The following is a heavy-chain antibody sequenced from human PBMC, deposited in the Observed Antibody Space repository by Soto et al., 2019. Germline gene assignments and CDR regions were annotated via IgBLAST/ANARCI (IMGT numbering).Heavy chain of an antibody. J-gene: IGHJ4*02. CDR3: ARLSSYGSGSYPLYYFDY. Sequence: SETLSLTCDVSSGSISSSNWWSWVRQPPGKGLEWIGEIYYSGTTKYNPSLKSRVTISVDKSKNQFSLKLTSVTAADTAVYYCARLSSYGSGSYPLYYFDYWGQGTLVTVSS. CDR1: SGSISSSNW. V-gene: IGHV4-4*02. CDR2: IYYSGTT. D-gene: IGHD3-10*01.